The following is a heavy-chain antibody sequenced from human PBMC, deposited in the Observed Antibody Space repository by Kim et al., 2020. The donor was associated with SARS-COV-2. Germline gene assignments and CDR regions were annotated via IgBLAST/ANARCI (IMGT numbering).Heavy chain of an antibody. Sequence: ASVKVSCKASGYTFTGYYMHWVRQAPGQGLEWMGWINPNSGGTNYAQKFQGRVTMTRDTSISTAYMELSRLRSDDTAVYYCARAYPRITMIVVVIGWFDPWGQGTLVTVSS. CDR1: GYTFTGYY. CDR3: ARAYPRITMIVVVIGWFDP. CDR2: INPNSGGT. D-gene: IGHD3-22*01. J-gene: IGHJ5*02. V-gene: IGHV1-2*02.